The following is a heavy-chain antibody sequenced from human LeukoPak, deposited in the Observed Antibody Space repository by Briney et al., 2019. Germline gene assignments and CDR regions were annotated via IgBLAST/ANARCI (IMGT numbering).Heavy chain of an antibody. CDR1: GDSISSYY. V-gene: IGHV4-59*01. CDR3: ARSGSPLYFDF. Sequence: SGTLSLTCTVSGDSISSYYWSWIRQPPGKGLEWIGYIYYSGSPNYNPSLKSRVTISVDTSKNQFSLKLSSVTAADTAVYYCARSGSPLYFDFWGQGTLVTVSS. J-gene: IGHJ4*02. CDR2: IYYSGSP. D-gene: IGHD1-14*01.